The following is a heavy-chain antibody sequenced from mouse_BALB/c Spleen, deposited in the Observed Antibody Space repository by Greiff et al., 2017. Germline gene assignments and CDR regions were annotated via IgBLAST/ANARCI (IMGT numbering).Heavy chain of an antibody. CDR2: ISSGSSTI. J-gene: IGHJ4*01. Sequence: EVKLMESGGGLVQPGGSRKLSCAASGFTFSSFGMHWVRQAPEKGLEWVAYISSGSSTIYYADTVKGRFTISRDNPKNTLFLQMTSLRAEDTAMYYCARTQANYSNLLYAMDYWGQGTSVTVSS. D-gene: IGHD2-5*01. V-gene: IGHV5-17*02. CDR1: GFTFSSFG. CDR3: ARTQANYSNLLYAMDY.